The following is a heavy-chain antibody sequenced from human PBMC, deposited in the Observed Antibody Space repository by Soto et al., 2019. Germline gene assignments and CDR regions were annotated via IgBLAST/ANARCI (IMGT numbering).Heavy chain of an antibody. J-gene: IGHJ4*02. CDR2: IYHSGST. D-gene: IGHD6-13*01. V-gene: IGHV4-4*02. Sequence: SETLSLTCAVSGGSISSSNWWSWVRQPPGKGLEWIGEIYHSGSTNYNPSLKSRVTISVDKSKNQFSLKLSSVTAADTAVHYCASEDSSSWYFDYWGQGTLVTVSS. CDR1: GGSISSSNW. CDR3: ASEDSSSWYFDY.